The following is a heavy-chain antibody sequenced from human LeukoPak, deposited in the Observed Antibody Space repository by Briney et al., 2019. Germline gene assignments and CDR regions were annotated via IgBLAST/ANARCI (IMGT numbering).Heavy chain of an antibody. CDR2: VDGGGGGT. J-gene: IGHJ4*02. Sequence: GGSLRLSCAASGFTLSSYAVTWVRQAPGRGLEWVSSVDGGGGGTYYADSVKGRFTISRDNSKDTLYLQMNGLRAEDTAVYFCAKQSAGSAAWYSLYYDFWGQGTLVTVSS. CDR3: AKQSAGSAAWYSLYYDF. CDR1: GFTLSSYA. D-gene: IGHD6-13*01. V-gene: IGHV3-23*01.